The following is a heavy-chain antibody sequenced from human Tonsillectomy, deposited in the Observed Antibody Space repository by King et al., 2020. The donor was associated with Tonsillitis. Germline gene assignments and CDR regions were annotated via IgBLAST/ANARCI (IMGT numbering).Heavy chain of an antibody. V-gene: IGHV3-7*01. CDR1: GFTFTNYW. CDR3: VRHDKSGIYVHYYYMDV. J-gene: IGHJ6*03. CDR2: IKQDGSEK. D-gene: IGHD1-26*01. Sequence: VQLVESGGGLVQPGGSLRLSCVASGFTFTNYWMTWVRQAPGRGLEWVANIKQDGSEKYYVDSVKGRFTISRDNAQNSLYLQMNSLRAEDTAVYYCVRHDKSGIYVHYYYMDVWGKGTTVTVSS.